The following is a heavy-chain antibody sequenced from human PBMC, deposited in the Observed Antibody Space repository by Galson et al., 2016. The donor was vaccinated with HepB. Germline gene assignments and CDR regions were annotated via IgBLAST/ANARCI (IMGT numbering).Heavy chain of an antibody. CDR3: ARDATGSRGLDY. Sequence: ETLSLTCTVSGGSISSYYWNWIRQPPGKGLEWIGYIYYGGRTNYNPSLKRRFTLSVDTSKNQFSLKLTSVTAADTAVYFCARDATGSRGLDYWGQGTLVTVSA. J-gene: IGHJ4*02. CDR1: GGSISSYY. CDR2: IYYGGRT. V-gene: IGHV4-59*12. D-gene: IGHD1-14*01.